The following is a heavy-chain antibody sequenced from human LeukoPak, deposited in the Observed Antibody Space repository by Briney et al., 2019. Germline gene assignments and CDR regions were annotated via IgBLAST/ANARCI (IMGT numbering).Heavy chain of an antibody. CDR1: GYTFTGYY. J-gene: IGHJ6*02. CDR3: ARGGYSGYGEPYYYYYYGMDV. Sequence: ASVKVSCKASGYTFTGYYMHWVRQAPGQGLEYMGWINPNSGDTNHAQNFQGRVTLTRDTSISTAYMELSRLRSDDTAVYYCARGGYSGYGEPYYYYYYGMDVWGQGTTVTVSS. V-gene: IGHV1-2*02. D-gene: IGHD5-12*01. CDR2: INPNSGDT.